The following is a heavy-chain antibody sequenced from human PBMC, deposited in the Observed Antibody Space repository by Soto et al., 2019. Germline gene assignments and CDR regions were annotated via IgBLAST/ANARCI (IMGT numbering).Heavy chain of an antibody. CDR3: ARHMDYGEAYTLGWFDP. J-gene: IGHJ5*02. Sequence: QLLESGPGLVKPSETLSLTCTVSGGSISSNYFWVCIRQHPSKGLAWIGSIFYSGSTFYNPSLESRVTMAVDTSRNQFSLKLTSVNAADTGVYYCARHMDYGEAYTLGWFDPWGQGTLVTVSS. CDR2: IFYSGST. CDR1: GGSISSNYF. D-gene: IGHD4-17*01. V-gene: IGHV4-39*01.